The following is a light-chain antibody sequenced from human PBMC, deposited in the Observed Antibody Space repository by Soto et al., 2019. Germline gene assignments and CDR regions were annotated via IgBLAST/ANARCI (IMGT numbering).Light chain of an antibody. CDR1: QSVLYSSNNKNY. Sequence: DIVMTQSPDSLAVSLGERATINCKSSQSVLYSSNNKNYLAWYQQKPGQPPKVRIYWASVRESGVPDRFSGSGSGTDFTLTISSLQAEDVAVYYCQQYYSTPLTFGGGTKVEIK. J-gene: IGKJ4*01. CDR3: QQYYSTPLT. V-gene: IGKV4-1*01. CDR2: WAS.